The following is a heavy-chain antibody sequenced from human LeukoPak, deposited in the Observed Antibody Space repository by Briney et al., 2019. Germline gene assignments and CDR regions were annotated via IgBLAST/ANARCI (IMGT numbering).Heavy chain of an antibody. J-gene: IGHJ4*02. CDR2: LDSSGAYI. V-gene: IGHV3-21*06. Sequence: AGGSLRLPCVASGFISSDYSMDWARQAPGKGLEWLSSLDSSGAYIFYADSVKGRFIISRDNAKNSLYLQMNSLRVEDTAVYYCLRGDRRDYWGQGTLVTVSS. CDR3: LRGDRRDY. CDR1: GFISSDYS.